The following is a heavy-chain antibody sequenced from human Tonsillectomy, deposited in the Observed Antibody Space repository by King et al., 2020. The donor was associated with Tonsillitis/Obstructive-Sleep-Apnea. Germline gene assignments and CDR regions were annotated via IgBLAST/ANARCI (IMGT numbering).Heavy chain of an antibody. CDR1: GGSFSGYY. V-gene: IGHV4-34*01. D-gene: IGHD6-6*01. J-gene: IGHJ5*02. CDR2: INHSGST. CDR3: ARSYLSSPLYNWFDP. Sequence: VKLQKWGAGLLKPSETLSLTCAVYGGSFSGYYWSWIRQPPGKGLEWIGEINHSGSTNYNPSLKSRVTISVDTSKNQFSLKLSSVTAADTAVYYCARSYLSSPLYNWFDPWGQGTLVTVSS.